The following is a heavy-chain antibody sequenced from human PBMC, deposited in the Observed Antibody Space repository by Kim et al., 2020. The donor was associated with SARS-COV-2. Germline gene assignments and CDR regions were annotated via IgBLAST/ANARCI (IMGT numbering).Heavy chain of an antibody. CDR2: IYTSGST. J-gene: IGHJ4*02. Sequence: SETLSLTCTVSGGSISSYYWSWIRQPAGKGLEWIGRIYTSGSTNYNPSLKSRVTMSVDTSKNQFSLKLSSVTAADTAVYYCAREKYSSGWYAVYYFDYWGQGTLVTVSS. V-gene: IGHV4-4*07. D-gene: IGHD6-19*01. CDR3: AREKYSSGWYAVYYFDY. CDR1: GGSISSYY.